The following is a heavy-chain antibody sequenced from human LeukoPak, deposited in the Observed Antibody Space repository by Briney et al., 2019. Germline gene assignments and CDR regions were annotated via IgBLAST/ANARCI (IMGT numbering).Heavy chain of an antibody. CDR3: AAAPQTYRYLGY. Sequence: GGSLRLSCAASGFTFSSYSMNWVRQAPGKGLEWVSSISSSSSYIYYADSVKGRFTISRDNAKNSLYLQMNSLRAEDTAVYYCAAAPQTYRYLGYWGQGTLATVSS. CDR1: GFTFSSYS. CDR2: ISSSSSYI. J-gene: IGHJ4*02. D-gene: IGHD3-16*02. V-gene: IGHV3-21*01.